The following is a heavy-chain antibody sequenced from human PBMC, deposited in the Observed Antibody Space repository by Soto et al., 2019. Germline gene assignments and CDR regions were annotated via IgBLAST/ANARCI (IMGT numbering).Heavy chain of an antibody. D-gene: IGHD5-12*01. Sequence: QVQLQESGPGLVKPSETLSLSCTVSGVSVSSGSYYWSWIRQPPGKELEWIGYVYHTGSTKCNPSLKSRVTISADASKYQFSLELTSVTAADTAVYYCARVAGLRDGYAMSASDIWGQGTMVTVSS. J-gene: IGHJ3*02. CDR1: GVSVSSGSYY. V-gene: IGHV4-61*01. CDR2: VYHTGST. CDR3: ARVAGLRDGYAMSASDI.